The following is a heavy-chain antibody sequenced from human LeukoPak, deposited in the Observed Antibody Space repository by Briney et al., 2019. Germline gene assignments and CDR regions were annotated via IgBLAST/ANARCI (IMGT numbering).Heavy chain of an antibody. Sequence: PSETLSLTCTTSGDSINTSNYFWGWIRQSAGKGLEWIGNIYYIGTSDYNSSLKSRVTISIDTSKNQFSLNLRSVTAADTAFYYCARHRSGSYIRYFDFWGQGALVTVSS. D-gene: IGHD1-26*01. CDR2: IYYIGTS. CDR1: GDSINTSNYF. V-gene: IGHV4-39*01. J-gene: IGHJ4*02. CDR3: ARHRSGSYIRYFDF.